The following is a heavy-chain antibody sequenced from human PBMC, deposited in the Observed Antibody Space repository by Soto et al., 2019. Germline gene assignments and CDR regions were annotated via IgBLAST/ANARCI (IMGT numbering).Heavy chain of an antibody. J-gene: IGHJ3*01. V-gene: IGHV3-23*01. D-gene: IGHD3-3*01. Sequence: QLLESGGGLVQPGGSLRLSCAASGFTFRNYAVSWVRQAPGKGLEWVSVISDTGYSTYYSDSVKGRFTITRDNSKEASYVQINSLRADDTAVYNCAKARPSGGYYYVEAIEVGGQGTVVTVSS. CDR1: GFTFRNYA. CDR2: ISDTGYST. CDR3: AKARPSGGYYYVEAIEV.